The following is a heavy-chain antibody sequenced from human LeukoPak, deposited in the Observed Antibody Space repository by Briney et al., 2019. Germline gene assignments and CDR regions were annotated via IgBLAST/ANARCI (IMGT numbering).Heavy chain of an antibody. CDR3: AKDGLRYFDWLLKFDY. CDR2: INSDGSST. Sequence: PGGSLRLSCAASGFTFSSYWMHWVRQAPGKGLVWVSRINSDGSSTSYADSVKGRFTISRDNSKNTLYLQMNSLRAEDTAVYYCAKDGLRYFDWLLKFDYWGQGTLVTVSS. V-gene: IGHV3-74*01. J-gene: IGHJ4*02. CDR1: GFTFSSYW. D-gene: IGHD3-9*01.